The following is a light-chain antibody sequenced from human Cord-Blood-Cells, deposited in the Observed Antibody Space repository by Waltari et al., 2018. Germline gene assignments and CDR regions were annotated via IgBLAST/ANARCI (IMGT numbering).Light chain of an antibody. Sequence: EIVLTQSPGTLSLSPGERATLSCRASQSVSSSYLAWYQQKPGQAPRLLIYGASSRATGIPDRFSGSESGTDFTLTISRLEPEDFAVYYCQQYGSSPLTFGGGPRWRSN. V-gene: IGKV3-20*01. CDR2: GAS. CDR1: QSVSSSY. J-gene: IGKJ4*01. CDR3: QQYGSSPLT.